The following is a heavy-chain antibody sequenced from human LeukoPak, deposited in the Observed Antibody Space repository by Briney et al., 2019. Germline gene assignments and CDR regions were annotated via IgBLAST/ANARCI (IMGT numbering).Heavy chain of an antibody. CDR2: ISAYNGNT. Sequence: ASVKVSCKASGYTFTSYGISWVRQAPGQGLEWMGWISAYNGNTNYAQKLQGRVTMTTDTSTSTAYMELRSLRSDDTAVYYCARDQGLEWLSDYYYYYGMDVCGQGTTVTVSS. V-gene: IGHV1-18*01. D-gene: IGHD3-3*01. CDR3: ARDQGLEWLSDYYYYYGMDV. J-gene: IGHJ6*02. CDR1: GYTFTSYG.